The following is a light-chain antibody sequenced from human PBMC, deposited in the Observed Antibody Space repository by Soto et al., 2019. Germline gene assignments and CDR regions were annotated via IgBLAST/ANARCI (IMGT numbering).Light chain of an antibody. CDR3: AAWDDSLLV. V-gene: IGLV1-44*01. Sequence: QSVLTKPPSASGTPGQRVTISCSGSSSNIGSNTVNWYQQLPGTAPKLLIYSNTQRPSGVPDRFSGSKSGTSASLAISGLQSEDEADYYCAAWDDSLLVFGGGTKLTVL. CDR1: SSNIGSNT. J-gene: IGLJ3*02. CDR2: SNT.